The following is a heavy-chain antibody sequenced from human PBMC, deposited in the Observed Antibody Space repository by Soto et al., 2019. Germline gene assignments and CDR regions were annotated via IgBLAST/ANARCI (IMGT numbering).Heavy chain of an antibody. D-gene: IGHD3-22*01. CDR1: GDSISSSTYY. V-gene: IGHV4-39*01. Sequence: PSETQSLTSTVSGDSISSSTYYWGWIRQPPGKGLEWIGSMFYSGNTYYNPSLKSRVTLSIDTSKNQFSLKLNSVTAADTAVYYCVSPEGYYDSSGYTLDYWGQGTLVTVSS. CDR2: MFYSGNT. CDR3: VSPEGYYDSSGYTLDY. J-gene: IGHJ4*02.